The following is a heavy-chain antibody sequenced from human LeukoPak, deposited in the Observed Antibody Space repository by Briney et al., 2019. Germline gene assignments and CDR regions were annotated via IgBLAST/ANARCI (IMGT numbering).Heavy chain of an antibody. CDR3: ARDQYYDFWSGYYTGFSIQDRAFDI. Sequence: ASVKVSCKVSGYTFTSYAMHWVRQAPGQRLEWMGWINAGNGNTKYSQKFQGRVTITRDTSASTAYMELSSLRSEDTAVYYCARDQYYDFWSGYYTGFSIQDRAFDIWGQGTMVTVSS. V-gene: IGHV1-3*01. CDR2: INAGNGNT. CDR1: GYTFTSYA. D-gene: IGHD3-3*01. J-gene: IGHJ3*02.